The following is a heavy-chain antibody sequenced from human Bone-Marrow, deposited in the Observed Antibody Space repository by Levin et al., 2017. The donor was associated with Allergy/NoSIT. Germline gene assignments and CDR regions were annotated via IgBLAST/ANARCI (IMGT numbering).Heavy chain of an antibody. Sequence: GGSLRLSCAASGFTHSGFTFKSAWMSWVRQAPGKGLEWVGRIKSNIDGGTAVYAAAVKGRPTISRDDSKNTLYLHMNSLKTEDTAIYYCTTGSSGGEDYWGQGTLVTVSS. CDR2: IKSNIDGGTA. J-gene: IGHJ4*02. D-gene: IGHD3-10*01. V-gene: IGHV3-15*01. CDR1: GFTHSGFTFKSAW. CDR3: TTGSSGGEDY.